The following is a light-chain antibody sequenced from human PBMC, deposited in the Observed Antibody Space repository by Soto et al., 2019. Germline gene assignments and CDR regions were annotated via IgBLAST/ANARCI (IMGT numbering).Light chain of an antibody. CDR2: DVI. CDR3: TSYTSSGTHV. CDR1: TSNVGGYNY. J-gene: IGLJ1*01. Sequence: QSVLTQPASVSGSPGQSITISCTGTTSNVGGYNYVSWHQQHPGKAPKLMIYDVINRPSGASNRFSGSKSDNTASLTISGLQADEEADYYCTSYTSSGTHVFGSGTKLTVL. V-gene: IGLV2-14*01.